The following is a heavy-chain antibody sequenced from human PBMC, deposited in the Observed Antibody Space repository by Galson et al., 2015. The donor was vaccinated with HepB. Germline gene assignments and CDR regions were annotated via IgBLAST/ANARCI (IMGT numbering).Heavy chain of an antibody. CDR1: GYTFTSYA. Sequence: SVKVSCKASGYTFTSYAMHWVRQAPGQRLEWMGWINAGNGNTKYSQKFQGRVTITRDTSASTAYMELSSLRSEDTAVYYCAVLGGDILTGQTGEDAFDIWGQGTMVTVSS. CDR2: INAGNGNT. V-gene: IGHV1-3*01. D-gene: IGHD3-9*01. CDR3: AVLGGDILTGQTGEDAFDI. J-gene: IGHJ3*02.